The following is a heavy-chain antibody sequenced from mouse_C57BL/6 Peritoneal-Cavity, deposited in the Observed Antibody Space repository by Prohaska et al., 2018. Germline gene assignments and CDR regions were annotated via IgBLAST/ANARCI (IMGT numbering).Heavy chain of an antibody. Sequence: MSCKASGYTFTSYTMPWVKQRPGQGLEWIGYMNTSRGYTKYNQKFKEKATLTAEKSSSTAYMQLSSLTSEDSAVYYCARSDITTVVADYWGQGTTLTVSS. J-gene: IGHJ2*01. CDR1: GYTFTSYT. CDR2: MNTSRGYT. CDR3: ARSDITTVVADY. V-gene: IGHV1-4*01. D-gene: IGHD1-1*01.